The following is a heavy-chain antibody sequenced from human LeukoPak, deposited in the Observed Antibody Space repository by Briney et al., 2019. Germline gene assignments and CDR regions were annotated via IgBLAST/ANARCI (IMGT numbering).Heavy chain of an antibody. J-gene: IGHJ4*02. Sequence: GGSLRLSRVASGFTFSNYAMSWVRQAPGKGLEWVSAITGSGGITYYADSVKGRFTISRDNSKNTLYLQMNSLRAEDTAVYYCAKWGDYDVLTGYYDPDYWGQGTLVTVSS. D-gene: IGHD3-9*01. CDR1: GFTFSNYA. CDR2: ITGSGGIT. V-gene: IGHV3-23*01. CDR3: AKWGDYDVLTGYYDPDY.